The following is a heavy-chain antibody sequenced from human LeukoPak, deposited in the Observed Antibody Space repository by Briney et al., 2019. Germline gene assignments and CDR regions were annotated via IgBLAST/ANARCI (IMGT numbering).Heavy chain of an antibody. CDR2: INHSGST. D-gene: IGHD3-22*01. Sequence: PSETLSLTCAVYGGSFSGYYWSWIRQSPGKGLEWIGEINHSGSTNYNPSLKSRVTISVDTSKNQFSLKLSSVTAADTAVYYCARGRKDYYDSSHHFDCWGQGTLVTVSS. J-gene: IGHJ4*02. CDR3: ARGRKDYYDSSHHFDC. V-gene: IGHV4-34*01. CDR1: GGSFSGYY.